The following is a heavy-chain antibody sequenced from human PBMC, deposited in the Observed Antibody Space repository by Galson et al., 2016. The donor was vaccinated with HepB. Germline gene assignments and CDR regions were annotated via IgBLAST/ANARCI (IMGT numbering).Heavy chain of an antibody. CDR3: ARYSDSWAPFDY. Sequence: SLRLSCAASGFIFSSYAMTWVRQAPGTGLEWVSGISCSGAKTYYATAVKGRFPISRDNSNNTPYLQVNSLRAEDTALYSGARYSDSWAPFDYWGQGSLVTASS. CDR2: ISCSGAKT. V-gene: IGHV3-23*01. CDR1: GFIFSSYA. J-gene: IGHJ4*02. D-gene: IGHD6-13*01.